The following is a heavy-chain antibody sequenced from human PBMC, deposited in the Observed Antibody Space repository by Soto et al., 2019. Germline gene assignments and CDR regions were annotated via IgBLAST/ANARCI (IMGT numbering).Heavy chain of an antibody. D-gene: IGHD6-13*01. V-gene: IGHV3-23*01. Sequence: PGGSLRLSCAASGFTFSSYAMSWVRQAPGKGLEWVSAISGSGGSTYYADSVKGRFTISRDNSKNTLYLQMNSMRAEDTAVYYGANDRRWYLHRRYAFDPWGQGTLVTVSS. CDR1: GFTFSSYA. CDR3: ANDRRWYLHRRYAFDP. CDR2: ISGSGGST. J-gene: IGHJ5*02.